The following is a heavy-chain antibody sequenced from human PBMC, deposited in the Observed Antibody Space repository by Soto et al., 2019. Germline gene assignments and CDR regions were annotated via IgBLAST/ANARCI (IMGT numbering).Heavy chain of an antibody. CDR1: GFTFSSYG. CDR2: IWYDGSNK. CDR3: ASQYSSSWYSEPWFDY. J-gene: IGHJ4*02. V-gene: IGHV3-33*01. D-gene: IGHD6-13*01. Sequence: GGSLRLSCAASGFTFSSYGMHWVRQAPGKGLEWVAVIWYDGSNKYYADSVKGRFTISRDNSKNTLYLQMNSLRAEDTAVYYCASQYSSSWYSEPWFDYWGQGTLVTVSS.